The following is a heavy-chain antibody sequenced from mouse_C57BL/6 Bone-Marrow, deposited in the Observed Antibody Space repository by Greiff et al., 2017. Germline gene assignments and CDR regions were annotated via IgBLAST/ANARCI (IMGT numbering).Heavy chain of an antibody. Sequence: VQLQQSGAELVRPGASVKLSCTASGFNIKDDYMHWVKQRPEQGLEWIGWIDPENGDTEYASKFQGKATITADTSSNTAYLQLSSLTSEYTAVYYCTTITTVVATNFDVWGTGTTVTVSS. D-gene: IGHD1-1*01. CDR3: TTITTVVATNFDV. J-gene: IGHJ1*03. CDR1: GFNIKDDY. CDR2: IDPENGDT. V-gene: IGHV14-4*01.